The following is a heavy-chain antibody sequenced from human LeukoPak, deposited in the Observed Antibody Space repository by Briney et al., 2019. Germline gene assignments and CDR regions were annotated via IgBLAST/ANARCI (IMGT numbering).Heavy chain of an antibody. D-gene: IGHD3-10*01. V-gene: IGHV1-2*02. CDR3: AKTMVRGVKGQGAFDI. CDR2: INPNSGGT. J-gene: IGHJ3*02. CDR1: GYTFTGYY. Sequence: ASVMVSCKASGYTFTGYYMHWVRQAHGQGLERMGWINPNSGGTNYAQKFQGRVTMTRDTAISTAYMELSRLRSDDTAVYYCAKTMVRGVKGQGAFDIWGQGTMVTVSS.